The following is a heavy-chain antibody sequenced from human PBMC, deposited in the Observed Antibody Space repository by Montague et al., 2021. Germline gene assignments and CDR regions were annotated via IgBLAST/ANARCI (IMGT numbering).Heavy chain of an antibody. J-gene: IGHJ6*03. V-gene: IGHV4-38-2*02. Sequence: SETLSLTCTVSRSLINSDYYWGWIRQPPGKGLEWMGSVSHGGRTYYNPSLKSRVTISVDTSNNHFSLELSSVTAADTAMYYCVREGDRYYYMDIWGKGTTISVSS. CDR3: VREGDRYYYMDI. CDR2: VSHGGRT. D-gene: IGHD3-16*01. CDR1: RSLINSDYY.